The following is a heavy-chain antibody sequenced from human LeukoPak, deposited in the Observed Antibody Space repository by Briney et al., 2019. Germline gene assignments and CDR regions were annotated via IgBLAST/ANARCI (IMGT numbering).Heavy chain of an antibody. CDR1: GGTFSSYA. CDR2: IIPILGIA. Sequence: SVKVSCKASGGTFSSYAISWVRQAPGQGLEWMGRIIPILGIANYAQKFQGRVTITADKSTSTAYMGLSSLRSEDTAVYYCARDRDTAMVKDYYYGMDVWGQGTTVTVSS. CDR3: ARDRDTAMVKDYYYGMDV. V-gene: IGHV1-69*04. J-gene: IGHJ6*02. D-gene: IGHD5-18*01.